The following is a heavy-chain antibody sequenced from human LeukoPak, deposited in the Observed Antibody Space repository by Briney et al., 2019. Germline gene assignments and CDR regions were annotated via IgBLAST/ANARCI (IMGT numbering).Heavy chain of an antibody. V-gene: IGHV1-8*02. CDR1: GYTFTSYG. D-gene: IGHD5-24*01. J-gene: IGHJ4*02. Sequence: ASVKVSCKASGYTFTSYGISWVRQAPGQGLEWMGWMNPNSGNTGYAQKFQGRVTMTRNTSISTAYMELSSLRSEDTAVYYCARGQVRASVWRWLRYGYSFDYWGQGTLVTVSS. CDR3: ARGQVRASVWRWLRYGYSFDY. CDR2: MNPNSGNT.